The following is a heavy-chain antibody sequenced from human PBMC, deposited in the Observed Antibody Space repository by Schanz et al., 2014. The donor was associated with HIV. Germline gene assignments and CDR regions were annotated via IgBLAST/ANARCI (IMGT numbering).Heavy chain of an antibody. CDR1: GFTFSSYA. V-gene: IGHV3-7*01. CDR2: IKQDGSEK. D-gene: IGHD2-2*01. CDR3: AKSQKGASCCFPLDS. J-gene: IGHJ4*02. Sequence: EVQLVEFGGGLVQPGGSLRLSCAASGFTFSSYAMSWVRQAPGKGLEWVANIKQDGSEKHYVASVKGRFTISRDNAKNSLYLQMNSLRTEDTAVYYCAKSQKGASCCFPLDSWGQGTLVTVFS.